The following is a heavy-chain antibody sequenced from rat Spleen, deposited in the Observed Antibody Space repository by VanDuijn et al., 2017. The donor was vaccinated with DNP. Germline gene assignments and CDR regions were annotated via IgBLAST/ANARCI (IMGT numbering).Heavy chain of an antibody. CDR3: TTDFERGY. Sequence: EVQLVESGGGSVQSGRSLKLSCAASGFTFSNYGMAWVRQAPKKGLEWVASISACGGSTSYRDSVKGRFTISRDNAKSILYLQMDSLRSEDTATYYCTTDFERGYWGQGVMVTVSS. V-gene: IGHV5-27*01. CDR2: ISACGGST. D-gene: IGHD1-11*01. CDR1: GFTFSNYG. J-gene: IGHJ2*01.